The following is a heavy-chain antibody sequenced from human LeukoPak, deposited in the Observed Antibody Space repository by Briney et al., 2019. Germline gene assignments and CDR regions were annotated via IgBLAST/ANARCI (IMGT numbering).Heavy chain of an antibody. CDR3: ARGLYYFDY. Sequence: PSETLSLTCAVYGGSFSGYYWSWIRQPPGKGLEWIGEINHSGSTNYNPSLKSRVTISVDTSKNQFSLKLSSVTAADTAVYYCARGLYYFDYGGQGTLGTVSS. J-gene: IGHJ4*02. V-gene: IGHV4-34*01. CDR1: GGSFSGYY. CDR2: INHSGST.